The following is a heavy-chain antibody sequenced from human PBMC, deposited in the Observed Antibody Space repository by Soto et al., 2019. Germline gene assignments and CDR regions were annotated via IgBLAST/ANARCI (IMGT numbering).Heavy chain of an antibody. CDR2: ISGSGGST. V-gene: IGHV3-23*01. Sequence: GGSLRLSCAASGFTFSSYAMSCVRQAPGKGLEWVSAISGSGGSTYYADSVKGRFTISRDNSKNTLYLQMNSLRAEDTAVYYCAKGHSGITIFGVVIDGAFDIWGQGTMVTVSS. CDR1: GFTFSSYA. J-gene: IGHJ3*02. D-gene: IGHD3-3*01. CDR3: AKGHSGITIFGVVIDGAFDI.